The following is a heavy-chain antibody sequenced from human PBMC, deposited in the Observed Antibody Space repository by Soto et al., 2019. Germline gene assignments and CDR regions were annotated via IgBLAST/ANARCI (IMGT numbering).Heavy chain of an antibody. V-gene: IGHV3-33*01. CDR3: ARGERAYSGICDL. D-gene: IGHD5-12*01. CDR2: IWYDGSNT. Sequence: QVQLVQSGGGVVPPGKSLRLSCKASGFIFSSYGMHWVRQAPGKGLEWVELIWYDGSNTFYVDSVKGRFTISRDMPKSTVYLQMNNPRDDDTAVYYCARGERAYSGICDLWGQGTLVTVSS. CDR1: GFIFSSYG. J-gene: IGHJ5*02.